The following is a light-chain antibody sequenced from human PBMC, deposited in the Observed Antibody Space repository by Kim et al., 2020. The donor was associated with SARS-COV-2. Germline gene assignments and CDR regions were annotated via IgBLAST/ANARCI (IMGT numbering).Light chain of an antibody. V-gene: IGKV1-8*01. Sequence: GDRVNITCRASQGISSYLAWYQQKPEKAPKLLIYAASTLQSGVPSRFSGSGSGTDFTLTISCLQSEDFATYYCQQYYNYPPTFGGGTKVDIK. CDR2: AAS. J-gene: IGKJ4*01. CDR1: QGISSY. CDR3: QQYYNYPPT.